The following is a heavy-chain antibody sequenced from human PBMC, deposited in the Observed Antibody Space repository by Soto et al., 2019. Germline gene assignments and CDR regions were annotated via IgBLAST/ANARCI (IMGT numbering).Heavy chain of an antibody. CDR2: ISSSSSYI. V-gene: IGHV3-21*01. CDR3: ARDHRVTMVRGVMKGYYMDV. CDR1: GFTFSSYS. D-gene: IGHD3-10*01. J-gene: IGHJ6*03. Sequence: EVQLVESGGGLVKPGGSLRLSCAASGFTFSSYSMNWVRQAPGKGLEWVSSISSSSSYIYYADSVKGRFTISRDNAKNSLYLQMNSLRAEDTAVYYCARDHRVTMVRGVMKGYYMDVWGKGTTVTVSS.